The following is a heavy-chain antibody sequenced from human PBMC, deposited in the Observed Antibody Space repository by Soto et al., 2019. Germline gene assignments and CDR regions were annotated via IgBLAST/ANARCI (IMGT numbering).Heavy chain of an antibody. J-gene: IGHJ3*02. Sequence: ASVKVSCKASGYTFTSHGVSWVRHAPGQGLEWMGWISNHNGGTNYAQKFQGRVTLTTDTSTSTAYMELRSLRSDDTAVYYCARWMYSGSFRNAFDIWGQGTMVTVSS. CDR2: ISNHNGGT. CDR1: GYTFTSHG. V-gene: IGHV1-18*01. D-gene: IGHD1-26*01. CDR3: ARWMYSGSFRNAFDI.